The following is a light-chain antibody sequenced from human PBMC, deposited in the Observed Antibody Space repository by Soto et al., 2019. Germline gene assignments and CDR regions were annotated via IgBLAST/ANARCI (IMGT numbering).Light chain of an antibody. V-gene: IGKV2-28*01. J-gene: IGKJ4*01. Sequence: DIVMPPSPLSLPVTPGEPASISYRSSQSLLLSNGYNYLDWYLQKPGQSPQLLIFLGANRATGVPDRVSGSGSGTDFTLKISRVEAEDVGVYYCMQALQTPSFGGGTKVEIK. CDR1: QSLLLSNGYNY. CDR2: LGA. CDR3: MQALQTPS.